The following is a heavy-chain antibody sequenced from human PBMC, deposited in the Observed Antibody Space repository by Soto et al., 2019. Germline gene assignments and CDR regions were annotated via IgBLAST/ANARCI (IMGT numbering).Heavy chain of an antibody. CDR1: GGSISSYY. CDR2: IYYSGST. D-gene: IGHD4-17*01. J-gene: IGHJ5*02. CDR3: AREETTVTTNWFDP. V-gene: IGHV4-59*01. Sequence: QVQLQESGPGLVKPSETLSLTCTVSGGSISSYYWSWIRQPPGKGLEWIGYIYYSGSTNYKPSLNRRLTKSVDTSKNQFSLKLSSVTAADTAVYYCAREETTVTTNWFDPWGQGTLVTVSS.